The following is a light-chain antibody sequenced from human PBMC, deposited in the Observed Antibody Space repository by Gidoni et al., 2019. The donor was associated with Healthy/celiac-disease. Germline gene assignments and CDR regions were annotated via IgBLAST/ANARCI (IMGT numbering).Light chain of an antibody. V-gene: IGLV3-21*04. CDR1: NIGSKS. CDR2: YDS. CDR3: QVWDSSSDHAV. J-gene: IGLJ7*01. Sequence: SYVLTQPPSASVAPGKTARITCGGNNIGSKSVHWYQQKPGQAPVLVIYYDSDRPSGIPERFSGSNSGNTATLTISRVEAGDEADYYCQVWDSSSDHAVFGGGTQLTVL.